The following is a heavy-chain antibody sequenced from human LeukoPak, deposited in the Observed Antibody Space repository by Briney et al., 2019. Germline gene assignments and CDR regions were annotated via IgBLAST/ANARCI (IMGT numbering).Heavy chain of an antibody. J-gene: IGHJ6*03. CDR3: ARGQLGYCSSTSCYTNYYYYYMDV. V-gene: IGHV1-69*05. CDR1: GGTFSSYA. D-gene: IGHD2-2*02. CDR2: IIPIFGTA. Sequence: GASVKVSCKASGGTFSSYAISWVRQAPGQGLEWMGGIIPIFGTANYAQKFQGRVTMTRNTSISTAYMELSSLRSEDTAVYYCARGQLGYCSSTSCYTNYYYYYMDVWGKGTTVTISS.